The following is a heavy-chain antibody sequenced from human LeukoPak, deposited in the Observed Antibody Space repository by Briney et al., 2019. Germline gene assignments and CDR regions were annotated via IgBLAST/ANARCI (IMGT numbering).Heavy chain of an antibody. CDR3: ARVVTRYYYYYGMDV. D-gene: IGHD5-18*01. CDR2: ISGYNGNT. Sequence: ASVKVSCKTSGYIFTSYGISWVRQAPGQGLEWMGWISGYNGNTKYAQKIQGRVTITTDTSTSTDYMELRSLRSDDTAVYYCARVVTRYYYYYGMDVWGQGTTVTVSS. CDR1: GYIFTSYG. V-gene: IGHV1-18*01. J-gene: IGHJ6*02.